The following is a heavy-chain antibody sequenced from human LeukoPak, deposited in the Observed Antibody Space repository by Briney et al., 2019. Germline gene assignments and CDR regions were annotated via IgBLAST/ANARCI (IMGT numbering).Heavy chain of an antibody. D-gene: IGHD3-9*01. Sequence: SETLSLTCTVSGGSISSGGYYWSWIRQHPGKGLEWIGYIYYSGSTYYNPSLKSRVTISVDTSKNQFSLKLSSVTAADTAVYYCARVRYDILTGYYLPPYPYFDYWGQGTLVTVSS. J-gene: IGHJ4*02. CDR3: ARVRYDILTGYYLPPYPYFDY. CDR2: IYYSGST. CDR1: GGSISSGGYY. V-gene: IGHV4-31*03.